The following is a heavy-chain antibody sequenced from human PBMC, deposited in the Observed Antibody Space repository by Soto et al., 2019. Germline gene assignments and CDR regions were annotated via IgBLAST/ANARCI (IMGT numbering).Heavy chain of an antibody. D-gene: IGHD5-18*01. CDR3: ARGRRGYNYAVLF. Sequence: EVPLVESGGGLVQPGGSLRLSCAASGFTFSSYEMNWVRQAPGKGLEWVSYISSSGSTIYYADSVKGRFTISRDNAKNSLYLQMNSLRAEDTALYYCARGRRGYNYAVLFWGQGTLVTVSS. CDR1: GFTFSSYE. CDR2: ISSSGSTI. J-gene: IGHJ4*02. V-gene: IGHV3-48*03.